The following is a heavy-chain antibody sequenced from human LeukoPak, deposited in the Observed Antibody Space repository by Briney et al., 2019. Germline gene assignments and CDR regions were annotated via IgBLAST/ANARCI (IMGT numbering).Heavy chain of an antibody. D-gene: IGHD3-10*01. J-gene: IGHJ4*02. CDR1: GGSISLSYYY. V-gene: IGHV4-39*01. Sequence: SETLSLTCSVSGGSISLSYYYWSWIRQPPGKGLEWIAEINRSGSPNYNPSLKSRVTISVDTSKNQFSLKLSSVTAADTAVYYCARTRYYYNSRSYGAPYYFDYWGQGTLVTVSS. CDR2: INRSGSP. CDR3: ARTRYYYNSRSYGAPYYFDY.